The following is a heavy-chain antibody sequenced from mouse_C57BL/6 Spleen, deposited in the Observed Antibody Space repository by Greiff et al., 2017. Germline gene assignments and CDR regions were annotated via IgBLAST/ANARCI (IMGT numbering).Heavy chain of an antibody. CDR2: IDPENGDT. Sequence: EVQRVESGAELVRPGASVKLSCTASGFNIKDDYMHWVKQRPEQGLEWIGWIDPENGDTEYASKFQGKATITADTSSNTAYLQLSSLTSEDTAVYYCTTRGLRYFDVWGTGTTVTVSS. J-gene: IGHJ1*03. CDR3: TTRGLRYFDV. CDR1: GFNIKDDY. D-gene: IGHD2-13*01. V-gene: IGHV14-4*01.